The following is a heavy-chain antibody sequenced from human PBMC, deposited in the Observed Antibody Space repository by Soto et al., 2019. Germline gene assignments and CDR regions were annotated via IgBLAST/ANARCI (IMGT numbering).Heavy chain of an antibody. Sequence: SETLSLTCSVSDGSLSGYYWSWIRQPPGKGLEYIAYMYHTGNAKYNPSLQSRVTLSVDTSKNQFSLRLASVTAADTAVYYCARDRTSSGYYFDYSLDYWGQGTRVTVSS. V-gene: IGHV4-59*01. D-gene: IGHD3-22*01. CDR3: ARDRTSSGYYFDYSLDY. CDR1: DGSLSGYY. CDR2: MYHTGNA. J-gene: IGHJ4*02.